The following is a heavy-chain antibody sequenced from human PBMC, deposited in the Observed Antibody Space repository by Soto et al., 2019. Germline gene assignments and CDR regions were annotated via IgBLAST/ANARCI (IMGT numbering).Heavy chain of an antibody. J-gene: IGHJ6*02. D-gene: IGHD1-26*01. Sequence: SQTLSLTCVISGDSVSSNSAAWNWIRQSPSRGLEWLGRTYYRSKWYNDYAVSVKSRITINPDTSKNQFSLQLNSVTPEDTAVYYCARDLRGSYYPNYGMDVWGQGATVTVSS. CDR3: ARDLRGSYYPNYGMDV. V-gene: IGHV6-1*01. CDR2: TYYRSKWYN. CDR1: GDSVSSNSAA.